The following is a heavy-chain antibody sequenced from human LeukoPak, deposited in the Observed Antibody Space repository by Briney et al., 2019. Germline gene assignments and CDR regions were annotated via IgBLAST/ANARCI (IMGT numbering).Heavy chain of an antibody. J-gene: IGHJ4*02. CDR3: ARIDDTNNYIDY. D-gene: IGHD2-8*01. CDR2: INQGANLL. Sequence: PGGSLRLSCTASEFAFSNNWMSWVRQAPGKGLEWVANINQGANLLHYVDSVKGRFTVSRDNAKNSLYLQLNSLRFEETAVYYCARIDDTNNYIDYWGQGTPVTVSS. V-gene: IGHV3-7*01. CDR1: EFAFSNNW.